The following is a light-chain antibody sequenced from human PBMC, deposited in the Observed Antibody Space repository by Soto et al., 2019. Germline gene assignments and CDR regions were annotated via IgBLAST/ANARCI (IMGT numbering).Light chain of an antibody. CDR1: SSNIGSNY. CDR2: RNN. Sequence: QSVLTQPPSASGTPGQRVTISCSGSSSNIGSNYVYWYQQVPGTAPKLLIYRNNQRPSGVPDRFSGSKSGTSASLAISGLRSEDEADYYCVSWDNSLSGRVFGGGTKVTVL. J-gene: IGLJ3*02. V-gene: IGLV1-47*01. CDR3: VSWDNSLSGRV.